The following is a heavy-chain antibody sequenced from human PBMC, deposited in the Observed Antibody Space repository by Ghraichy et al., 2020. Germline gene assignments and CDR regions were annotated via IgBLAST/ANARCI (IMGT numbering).Heavy chain of an antibody. V-gene: IGHV5-51*01. CDR2: IYPGDSNT. CDR1: GYSFTTYW. D-gene: IGHD6-13*01. J-gene: IGHJ5*02. CDR3: ARWVASGLNWFDP. Sequence: GESLNISCRGSGYSFTTYWIGWVRQMPGKGLEWMGIIYPGDSNTRYSPSFQGQVTLSADRSISTAYLQWSRLKASDTAMYYCARWVASGLNWFDPWGQGTLVTVSS.